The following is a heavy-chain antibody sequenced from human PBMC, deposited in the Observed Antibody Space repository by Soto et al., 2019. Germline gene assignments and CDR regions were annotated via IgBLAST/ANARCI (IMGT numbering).Heavy chain of an antibody. V-gene: IGHV1-2*02. CDR1: GYTFTGYY. Sequence: ASLKVSCKASGYTFTGYYIHWVREAPGQGLEWMGWINPQTGGTSYAQKFQGRVTLSRDTSINTAYLELSRLRFDDAAVYFCARERYQVISDGMDVWGQGTTVNVSS. J-gene: IGHJ6*02. D-gene: IGHD2-2*01. CDR2: INPQTGGT. CDR3: ARERYQVISDGMDV.